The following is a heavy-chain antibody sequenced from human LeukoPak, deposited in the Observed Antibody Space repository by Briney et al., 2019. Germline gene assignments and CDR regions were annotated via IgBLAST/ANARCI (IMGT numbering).Heavy chain of an antibody. CDR1: GYTFTGYY. J-gene: IGHJ4*02. V-gene: IGHV1-2*04. Sequence: ASVKVSCKASGYTFTGYYMHWVRQAPGQGLEWMGWINPNSGGTNYAQKFQGWVTMTRDTSISTAYMELSRLRSDDTAVYYCARADWDSSPHFDYWGQGTLVTVSS. CDR2: INPNSGGT. D-gene: IGHD3-22*01. CDR3: ARADWDSSPHFDY.